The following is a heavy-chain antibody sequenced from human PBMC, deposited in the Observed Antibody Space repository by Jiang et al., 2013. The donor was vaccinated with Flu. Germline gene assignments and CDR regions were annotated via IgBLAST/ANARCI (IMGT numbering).Heavy chain of an antibody. CDR3: ARGPQLRCSGGSCYSRGDF. V-gene: IGHV1-8*01. CDR1: GYTFTNYD. CDR2: MDPKSGDT. Sequence: QVQLVESGAEVKKPGSSVKVSCKASGYTFTNYDINWVRQATGQGLEWLGWMDPKSGDTGYAQRFQGRVTMTRDTSKSTAYMDLSSLKSEDTAVYYCARGPQLRCSGGSCYSRGDFWGQGTLVTVSS. D-gene: IGHD2-15*01. J-gene: IGHJ4*02.